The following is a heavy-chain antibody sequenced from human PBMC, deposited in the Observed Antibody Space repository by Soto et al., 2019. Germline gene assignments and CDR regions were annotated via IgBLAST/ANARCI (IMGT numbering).Heavy chain of an antibody. CDR3: ARVSVNLVRGSRHNGIDP. CDR2: IYYTGKI. Sequence: WTWFRQPPGKGLEWIGYIYYTGKINYQPSLKSRVTISLDMSKSQFSLNLTSVTAAYTAVYYCARVSVNLVRGSRHNGIDPWGQGNLVTVSS. J-gene: IGHJ5*02. V-gene: IGHV4-59*01. D-gene: IGHD3-10*01.